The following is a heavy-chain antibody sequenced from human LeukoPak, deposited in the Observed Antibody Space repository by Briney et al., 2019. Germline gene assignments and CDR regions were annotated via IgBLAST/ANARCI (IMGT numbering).Heavy chain of an antibody. D-gene: IGHD1-26*01. CDR2: IYPGDSET. CDR1: GYRFSHFW. Sequence: GESLQISCQGSGYRFSHFWIGWVRQLPGKGLEWMGFIYPGDSETRYSPSFQGQVIISVDKSLSTAFLQWSRLKASDTAMYYCARPQVGYSTSFRDYYYYMDVWGTGTTVTVSS. J-gene: IGHJ6*03. CDR3: ARPQVGYSTSFRDYYYYMDV. V-gene: IGHV5-51*01.